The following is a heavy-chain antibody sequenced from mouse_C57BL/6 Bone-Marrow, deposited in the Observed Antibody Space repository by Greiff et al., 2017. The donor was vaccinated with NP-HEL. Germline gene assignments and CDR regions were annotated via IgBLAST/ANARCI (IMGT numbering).Heavy chain of an antibody. D-gene: IGHD1-1*01. CDR2: IDPSDSYT. J-gene: IGHJ3*01. CDR3: ARDYYYGSSYGAWFAY. CDR1: GYTFTSYW. Sequence: QVQLQQPGAELVMPGASVKLSCKASGYTFTSYWMHWVKQRPGQGLEWIGEIDPSDSYTNYNQKFKGKSTLTVDKSSSTAYMQLSSLTSEDSAVYYCARDYYYGSSYGAWFAYWGQGTLVTVSA. V-gene: IGHV1-69*01.